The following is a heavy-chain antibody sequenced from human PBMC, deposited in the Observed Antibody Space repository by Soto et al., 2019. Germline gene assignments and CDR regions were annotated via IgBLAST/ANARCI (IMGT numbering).Heavy chain of an antibody. D-gene: IGHD4-4*01. J-gene: IGHJ5*02. V-gene: IGHV4-39*01. CDR2: IYYSGST. CDR1: GGSISDDIYY. Sequence: SETLFLTCTVSGGSISDDIYYWGWIRQPPGKGLEWIGSIYYSGSTYYNPSLKSRVTVSVDTSKNQFSLKLSSVTAADTAVYYCARHPSNFWFDPWGQGTLVTVSS. CDR3: ARHPSNFWFDP.